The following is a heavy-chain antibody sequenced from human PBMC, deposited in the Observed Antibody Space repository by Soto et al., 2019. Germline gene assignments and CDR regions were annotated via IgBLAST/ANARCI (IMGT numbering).Heavy chain of an antibody. J-gene: IGHJ5*02. CDR2: IYTSGST. D-gene: IGHD2-15*01. V-gene: IGHV4-4*07. Sequence: SETLSLTCTVSGGSISSYYWSWIRQPAGKGLEWIGRIYTSGSTNYNPSLKSRVTMSVDTSKNQFSLKLSSVTAADTAVYYCAREGTWVVAATRSVSGWPNWFDPWGQGTLVTVSS. CDR1: GGSISSYY. CDR3: AREGTWVVAATRSVSGWPNWFDP.